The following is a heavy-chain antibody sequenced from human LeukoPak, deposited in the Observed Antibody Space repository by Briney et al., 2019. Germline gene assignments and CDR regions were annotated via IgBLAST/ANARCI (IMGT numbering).Heavy chain of an antibody. J-gene: IGHJ6*03. D-gene: IGHD3-10*01. V-gene: IGHV4-59*01. CDR1: GGSISNYY. CDR3: ARDYYGSGVRYYMDV. Sequence: PSETLSLTCTVSGGSISNYYWNWIRQPPGKGLEWIGYIYYTGNTNYNPSLKSRVTISVDTSRNQFSLKLSSVTAADTAVYYCARDYYGSGVRYYMDVWGKGTTVTISS. CDR2: IYYTGNT.